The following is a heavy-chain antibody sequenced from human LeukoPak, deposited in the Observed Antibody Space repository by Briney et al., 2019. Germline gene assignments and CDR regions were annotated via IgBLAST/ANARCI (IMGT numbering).Heavy chain of an antibody. V-gene: IGHV4-31*03. J-gene: IGHJ5*02. CDR1: GXSISSRGYY. D-gene: IGHD6-13*01. CDR3: ARGTGGAAAADFDP. Sequence: SETLSLTCTVSGXSISSRGYYWSWIRQHPGKGLEWIGFIYYSGTTYYNPSLKSRATISVDTSKNHFSLKLISVTDADTAMYYCARGTGGAAAADFDPWGQGTLVTVSS. CDR2: IYYSGTT.